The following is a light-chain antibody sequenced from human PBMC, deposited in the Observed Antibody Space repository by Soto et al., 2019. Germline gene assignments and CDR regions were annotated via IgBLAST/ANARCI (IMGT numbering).Light chain of an antibody. V-gene: IGLV1-40*01. CDR2: GNI. CDR1: SSNIGAGYD. CDR3: RSYDSSLSGSV. Sequence: QSVLTQPPSVSGAPGQRVTISCTGSSSNIGAGYDVHWYQQLPGTAPKLLIYGNINRPSAVPDRFSGSKSGTSASLAITGLQAEDEADYYCRSYDSSLSGSVFGGGTKLTVL. J-gene: IGLJ2*01.